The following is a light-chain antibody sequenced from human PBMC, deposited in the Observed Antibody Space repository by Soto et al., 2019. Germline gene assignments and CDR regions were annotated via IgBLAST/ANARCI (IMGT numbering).Light chain of an antibody. V-gene: IGLV2-14*01. Sequence: QCVLTQPASVSGSPGQSITISCTGTSSDVGGYNYVSWYQQHPGKAPKLMIYDVSNRPSGVSNRFSGSKSGNTASLTISGLQDEDEADYYCSSYTSSSTTVVFGGGTKLTVL. CDR3: SSYTSSSTTVV. J-gene: IGLJ2*01. CDR2: DVS. CDR1: SSDVGGYNY.